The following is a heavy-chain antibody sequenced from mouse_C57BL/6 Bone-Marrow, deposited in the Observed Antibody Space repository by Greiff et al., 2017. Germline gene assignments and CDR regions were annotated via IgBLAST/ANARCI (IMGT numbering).Heavy chain of an antibody. J-gene: IGHJ4*01. CDR1: GYTFTDYY. CDR2: IFPGSGST. D-gene: IGHD1-1*01. Sequence: QVHVKQSGPELVKPGASVQISCKASGYTFTDYYINWVKPRPGQGLEWIGWIFPGSGSTYYNENFKGKATLTVDKSSSTAYMLLSSLTSEYSAVYFCARGYVSSLYYAMDYWGQGTSVTVSS. V-gene: IGHV1-75*01. CDR3: ARGYVSSLYYAMDY.